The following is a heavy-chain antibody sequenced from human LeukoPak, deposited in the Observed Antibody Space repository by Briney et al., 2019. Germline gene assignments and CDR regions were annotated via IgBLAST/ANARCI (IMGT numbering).Heavy chain of an antibody. CDR1: GFTLGGYA. CDR3: ARSQLPAYGSGSYYNRYYYYGMDV. J-gene: IGHJ6*02. CDR2: ISYDGSNK. V-gene: IGHV3-30*04. Sequence: PGGSLRLSCAASGFTLGGYAMHWVRQAPGKGLEWVAVISYDGSNKYYADSVKGRFTISRDNSKNTLYLQMNSLRAEDTAVYYCARSQLPAYGSGSYYNRYYYYGMDVWGQGTTVTVSS. D-gene: IGHD3-10*01.